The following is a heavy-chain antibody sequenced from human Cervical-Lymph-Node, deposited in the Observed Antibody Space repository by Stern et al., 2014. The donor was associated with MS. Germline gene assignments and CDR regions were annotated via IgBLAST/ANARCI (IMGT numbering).Heavy chain of an antibody. CDR2: INESGST. D-gene: IGHD2-2*01. Sequence: QVQLQQWGAGLLKPSETLSLTCAVHGGSFSGYFWSWIRQPPGKGLEWVGEINESGSTNYNPPLKSRVTISLDTSKNQFSGKLRSVTAADTDVYYCARRYQLLWSTGNGMDVWGQGTTVTVSS. CDR1: GGSFSGYF. J-gene: IGHJ6*02. CDR3: ARRYQLLWSTGNGMDV. V-gene: IGHV4-34*01.